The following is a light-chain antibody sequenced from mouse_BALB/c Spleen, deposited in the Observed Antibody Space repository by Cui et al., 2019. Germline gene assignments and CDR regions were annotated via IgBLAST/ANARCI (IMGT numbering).Light chain of an antibody. Sequence: IVLTQSPAIMSASLGKRVTMTCTASSSVSSNYLHWYQQKPGSSPKLWIYSTSNLASGVPTRFSGSGSGTSYSLTISSMEAEDAATYYCHQYHRSPFTFGSGTKLEIK. J-gene: IGKJ4*01. V-gene: IGKV4-74*01. CDR1: SSVSSNY. CDR2: STS. CDR3: HQYHRSPFT.